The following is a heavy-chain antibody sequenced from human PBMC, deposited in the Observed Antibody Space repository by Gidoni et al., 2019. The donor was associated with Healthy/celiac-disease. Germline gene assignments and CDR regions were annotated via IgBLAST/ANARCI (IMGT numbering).Heavy chain of an antibody. CDR2: INSDGSST. D-gene: IGHD1-26*01. CDR3: ATLTELYYYGMDV. J-gene: IGHJ6*02. CDR1: GFTFSSYW. V-gene: IGHV3-74*01. Sequence: VQLVESGGGLVQPVGSLRLSCAASGFTFSSYWMHWVRQPPGKGLVWVSRINSDGSSTSYADSVKGRFTISRDNAKNTLYLQMNSLRAEDTAVYYCATLTELYYYGMDVWGQGTTITVSS.